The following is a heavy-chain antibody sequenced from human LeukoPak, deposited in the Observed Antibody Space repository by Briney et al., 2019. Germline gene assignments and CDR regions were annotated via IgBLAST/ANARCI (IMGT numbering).Heavy chain of an antibody. CDR1: GGSFSGYY. J-gene: IGHJ4*02. Sequence: PSETLSLTCAVYGGSFSGYYWSWIRQPPGKGLEWIGEINHSGSTNYNLSLKSRVTVSVDTSKNQFSLKLSSVTAADTAVYYCARGQYYVRRYYFDYWGQGTLVTVSS. CDR2: INHSGST. CDR3: ARGQYYVRRYYFDY. V-gene: IGHV4-34*01. D-gene: IGHD3-16*01.